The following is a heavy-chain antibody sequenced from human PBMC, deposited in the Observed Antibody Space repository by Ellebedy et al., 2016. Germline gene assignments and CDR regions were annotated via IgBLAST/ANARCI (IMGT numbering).Heavy chain of an antibody. CDR2: IHYGGTT. V-gene: IGHV4-39*01. J-gene: IGHJ4*02. CDR3: ARHSVYSWTYPRPLDY. D-gene: IGHD1-26*01. CDR1: GVSISSSSCY. Sequence: GSLRLSXTVSGVSISSSSCYWGWVRQPPGKGLECIGSIHYGGTTYYNPSLKSRVTMSIDTSKNQLSLRLTSVTAADTAVYYCARHSVYSWTYPRPLDYWGQGILVTVSS.